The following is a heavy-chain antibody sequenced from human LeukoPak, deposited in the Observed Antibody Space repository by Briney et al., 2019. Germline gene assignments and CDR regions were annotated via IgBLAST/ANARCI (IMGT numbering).Heavy chain of an antibody. CDR2: INPNSGGT. D-gene: IGHD2-2*01. CDR1: GYTFTGYY. CDR3: ARVDCSTSCYRSWFDP. J-gene: IGHJ5*02. Sequence: GASVKVSCKASGYTFTGYYMHWVRQAPGQGLEWMGRINPNSGGTNYAQKFQGRVTMTRDTSISTAYMELSRLRSEDTAVYYCARVDCSTSCYRSWFDPWGQGTLVTVSS. V-gene: IGHV1-2*06.